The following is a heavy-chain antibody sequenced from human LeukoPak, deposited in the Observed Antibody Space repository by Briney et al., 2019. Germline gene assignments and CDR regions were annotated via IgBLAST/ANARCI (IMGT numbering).Heavy chain of an antibody. V-gene: IGHV4-39*01. CDR3: ARPSITMVRGFDP. Sequence: PSETLSLTCTVSGGSISSSSYYWGWTRQPPGKGLEWIGSIYYSGSTYYNPSLKSRVTISVDTSKNQFSLKLSSVTAADTAVYYCARPSITMVRGFDPWGQGTLVTVSS. J-gene: IGHJ5*02. CDR1: GGSISSSSYY. CDR2: IYYSGST. D-gene: IGHD3-10*01.